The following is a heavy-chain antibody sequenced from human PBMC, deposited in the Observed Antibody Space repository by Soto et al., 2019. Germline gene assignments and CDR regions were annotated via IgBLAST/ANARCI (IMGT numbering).Heavy chain of an antibody. V-gene: IGHV1-18*01. CDR1: GYTFTAFG. CDR3: ARQFCSGINCDKWFDP. Sequence: ASVKVSCKTSGYTFTAFGITWVRQAPGQGLEWMGWISTYNDDTKYAQKVQGRLTMTTDTSTSTAYMELRSLTSDDTAVYYCARQFCSGINCDKWFDPWGQGTLVTVSS. J-gene: IGHJ5*02. CDR2: ISTYNDDT. D-gene: IGHD2-2*01.